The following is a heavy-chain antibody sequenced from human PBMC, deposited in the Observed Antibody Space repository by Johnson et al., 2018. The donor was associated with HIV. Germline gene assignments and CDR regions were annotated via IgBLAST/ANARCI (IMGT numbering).Heavy chain of an antibody. CDR1: GFTFSSYG. CDR2: ISYDGSNK. V-gene: IGHV3-30*03. J-gene: IGHJ3*02. CDR3: ARRALHYDVLTDYPVAANAFDI. Sequence: QVQLVESGGGVVQPGRSLRLSCAASGFTFSSYGMHWVRQAPGKGLEWVAVISYDGSNKYYADSVKGRFTISRDNAKNSLYLQMNSLTAADTAVYYCARRALHYDVLTDYPVAANAFDIWGQGTMVTVSS. D-gene: IGHD3-9*01.